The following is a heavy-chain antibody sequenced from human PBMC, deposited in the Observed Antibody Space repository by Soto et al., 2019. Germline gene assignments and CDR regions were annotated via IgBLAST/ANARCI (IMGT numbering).Heavy chain of an antibody. J-gene: IGHJ4*02. CDR2: INHSGST. Sequence: SETLSLTCAVYGGSFSGYYWSWIRQPPGKGLEWIGEINHSGSTDYNPSLKSRVTISVDTSKNQFSLKLSSVTAADTALYYCASSSGYRTLRFDYWGQGTLVTVSS. V-gene: IGHV4-34*01. CDR3: ASSSGYRTLRFDY. D-gene: IGHD3-22*01. CDR1: GGSFSGYY.